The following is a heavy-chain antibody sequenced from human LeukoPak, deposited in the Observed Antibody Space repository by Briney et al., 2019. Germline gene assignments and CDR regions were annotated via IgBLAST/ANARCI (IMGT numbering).Heavy chain of an antibody. CDR2: INHSGST. D-gene: IGHD3-10*01. Sequence: SETLSLTCAVYGGSFSGYYWSWIRQPPGKGLEWIGEINHSGSTNYNPSLKSRVTISVDTSKNQFSLQLNSVTPEDTAVYYCARAQPPYYYGSGSYEECWFDPWGQGTLATVSS. J-gene: IGHJ5*02. CDR3: ARAQPPYYYGSGSYEECWFDP. V-gene: IGHV4-34*01. CDR1: GGSFSGYY.